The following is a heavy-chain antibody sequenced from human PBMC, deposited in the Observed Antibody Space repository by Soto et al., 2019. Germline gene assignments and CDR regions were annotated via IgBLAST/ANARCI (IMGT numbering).Heavy chain of an antibody. D-gene: IGHD3-10*01. CDR3: ARDLTSVRGS. CDR1: GGTFSRHS. Sequence: QVQMVQSGAEVKKPGSSARVSCKVSGGTFSRHSISWVRQAPGQGLEWMGGIIPIFDATQYAQKFQGRLTITADESTTTFHMHLSGLRPDDTAIYYCARDLTSVRGSWGQGTLVTVS. CDR2: IIPIFDAT. J-gene: IGHJ4*02. V-gene: IGHV1-69*01.